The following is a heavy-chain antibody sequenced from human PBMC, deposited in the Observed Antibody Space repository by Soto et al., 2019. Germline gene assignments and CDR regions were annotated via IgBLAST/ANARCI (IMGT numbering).Heavy chain of an antibody. CDR1: GYTFTGYY. D-gene: IGHD3-3*02. V-gene: IGHV1-2*04. Sequence: ASVKVSCKASGYTFTGYYMHWVRQAPGQGLEWMGWINPNSGGTNYAQKFQGWVTLIRDTSISTAYMELSRLRSYDTAVYYCASWVPTLLAFIKGDAFHIWGRGAMVTVSS. J-gene: IGHJ3*02. CDR3: ASWVPTLLAFIKGDAFHI. CDR2: INPNSGGT.